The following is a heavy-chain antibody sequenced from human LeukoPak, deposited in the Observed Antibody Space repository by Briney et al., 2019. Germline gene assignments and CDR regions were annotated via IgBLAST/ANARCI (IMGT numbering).Heavy chain of an antibody. CDR2: IYSGGST. CDR3: ARDSMVRGVIL. Sequence: GGSLRLSCAASGFTVSSNYMIWVRQAPRKGLEWVSVIYSGGSTYYADSVKGRFTISRDNSINTLYLQMNSLRAEDTAVYYCARDSMVRGVILWGQGTLVTVSS. D-gene: IGHD3-10*01. V-gene: IGHV3-66*02. CDR1: GFTVSSNY. J-gene: IGHJ4*02.